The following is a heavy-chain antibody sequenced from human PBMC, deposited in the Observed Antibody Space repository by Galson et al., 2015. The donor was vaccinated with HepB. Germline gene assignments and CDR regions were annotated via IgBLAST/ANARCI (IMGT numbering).Heavy chain of an antibody. D-gene: IGHD5-18*01. Sequence: SLRLSCAASGFTVSSNYMSWVRQAPGKGLEWVSVIYSGGSSYYADSVKGRFTISRDNSKNTLYLQMNSLRAEDTAVYYCARDPGGDTAMVYYYYGMDVWGQGTTVTVSS. CDR1: GFTVSSNY. V-gene: IGHV3-66*01. CDR3: ARDPGGDTAMVYYYYGMDV. J-gene: IGHJ6*02. CDR2: IYSGGSS.